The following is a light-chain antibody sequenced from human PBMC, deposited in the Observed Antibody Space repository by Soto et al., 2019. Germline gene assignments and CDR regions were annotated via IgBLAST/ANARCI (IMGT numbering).Light chain of an antibody. CDR2: GAS. CDR1: HSISSY. Sequence: EIVLTQSPATPSLSPGERATLSCRASHSISSYVAWYQQKPGLAPRLLIYGASNRATGIPARFSGSGSGTDFTLTISSLEPEDFAVYYCQQRSNWPPWTFGQGTKLEIK. J-gene: IGKJ2*02. CDR3: QQRSNWPPWT. V-gene: IGKV3-11*01.